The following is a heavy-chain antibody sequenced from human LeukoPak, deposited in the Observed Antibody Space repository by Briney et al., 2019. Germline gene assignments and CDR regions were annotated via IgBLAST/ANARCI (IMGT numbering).Heavy chain of an antibody. J-gene: IGHJ5*02. V-gene: IGHV4-34*01. CDR3: ARGRDRSKAGDL. CDR1: GGSCDDYY. D-gene: IGHD5-24*01. CDR2: IHPHGIF. Sequence: SETLSLTCAVQGGSCDDYYGSWIRQPPGKWREWIGEIHPHGIFYYNSSLTSRVTISIDPSKSQFSLGLPCVTAADTGLYYCARGRDRSKAGDLWGKGGLVIVSS.